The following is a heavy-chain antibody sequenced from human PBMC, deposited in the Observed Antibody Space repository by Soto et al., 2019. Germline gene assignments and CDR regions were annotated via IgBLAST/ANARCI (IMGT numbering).Heavy chain of an antibody. J-gene: IGHJ4*02. D-gene: IGHD3-22*01. CDR1: GGSISSGGYY. Sequence: QVQLQESGPGLVKPSQTLSLTCTVSGGSISSGGYYWSWIRQHPGKGLEWIGYIYYSGSTYYNPSLKIRFTVSVYTSKNQFTLKLSSVAAADTALYYCARVNECDDSSGYLTLTLDYWGQGTLVTVSS. V-gene: IGHV4-31*03. CDR3: ARVNECDDSSGYLTLTLDY. CDR2: IYYSGST.